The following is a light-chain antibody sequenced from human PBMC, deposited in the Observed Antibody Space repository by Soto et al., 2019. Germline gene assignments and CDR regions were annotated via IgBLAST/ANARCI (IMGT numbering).Light chain of an antibody. J-gene: IGKJ5*01. CDR3: QQLNNYPPT. CDR1: QGIFSY. CDR2: GAS. Sequence: DIQITQSPSTLFASVGDSVTIACRASQGIFSYLAWYPHKPGKAPELLIYGASTLPSGVPSRFSGRGAGKECTRTISNLQAEDVATDFCQQLNNYPPTFGQGTRLEI. V-gene: IGKV1-9*01.